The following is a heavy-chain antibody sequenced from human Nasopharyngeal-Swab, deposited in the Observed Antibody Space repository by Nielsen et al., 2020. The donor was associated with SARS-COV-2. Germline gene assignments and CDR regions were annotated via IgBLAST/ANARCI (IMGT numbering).Heavy chain of an antibody. CDR1: GFTFSPYT. D-gene: IGHD5-12*01. CDR3: ARERGGGYGDY. V-gene: IGHV3-48*04. J-gene: IGHJ4*02. CDR2: ITSGNSV. Sequence: GESLKISCATSGFTFSPYTMTWVRQAPGMGLQWISYITSGNSVQYADSVRGRFTISRDNAKNSLYLQMNSLTAEDTAVYYCARERGGGYGDYWGQGTLVTVSS.